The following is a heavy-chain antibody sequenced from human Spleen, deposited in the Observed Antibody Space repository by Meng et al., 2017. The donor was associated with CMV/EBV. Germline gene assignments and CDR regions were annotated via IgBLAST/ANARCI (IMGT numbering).Heavy chain of an antibody. J-gene: IGHJ6*02. CDR1: GYIFTDYY. CDR3: ARDQGYYDFRNGYHKYYNAMDV. CDR2: INPKSGGA. D-gene: IGHD3-3*01. Sequence: ASVKVSCKASGYIFTDYYMHWVRQAPGQGLEWMGWINPKSGGANYAQKLQGRVTMTRDTSSTTAHMELSRLRSDDTAVYYCARDQGYYDFRNGYHKYYNAMDVWGQGTTVTVSS. V-gene: IGHV1-2*02.